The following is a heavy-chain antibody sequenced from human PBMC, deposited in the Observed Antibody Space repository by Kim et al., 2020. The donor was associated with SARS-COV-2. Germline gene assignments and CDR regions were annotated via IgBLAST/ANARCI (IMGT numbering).Heavy chain of an antibody. CDR3: ARAPGADIVGMPGYFEY. CDR2: ITNNGDNT. CDR1: GFIFSSYA. J-gene: IGHJ4*02. V-gene: IGHV3-64*02. Sequence: GGSLRLSCAASGFIFSSYAMHWVRQAPGKGLEYVSAITNNGDNTYHADSVKGRFTISRDNSKNTLYLQMGSLRADDMAVYYCARAPGADIVGMPGYFEYWGQGILVTVSS. D-gene: IGHD5-12*01.